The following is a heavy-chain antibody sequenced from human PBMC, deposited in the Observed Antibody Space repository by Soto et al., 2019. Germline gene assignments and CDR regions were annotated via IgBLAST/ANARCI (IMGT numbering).Heavy chain of an antibody. V-gene: IGHV1-18*04. CDR3: AREKSSYYDSSGYFP. CDR2: ISAYNGNT. D-gene: IGHD3-22*01. CDR1: GYTFTSYG. J-gene: IGHJ5*02. Sequence: ASVKVSCKASGYTFTSYGISWVRQAPGQGLEWMGWISAYNGNTNYAQKLQGRVTMTTDKSTSTAYMELRSLRSDDTAVYYCAREKSSYYDSSGYFPWGQANLVTVS.